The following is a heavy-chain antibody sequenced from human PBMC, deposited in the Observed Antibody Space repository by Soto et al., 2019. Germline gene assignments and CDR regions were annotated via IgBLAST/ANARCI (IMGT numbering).Heavy chain of an antibody. D-gene: IGHD2-15*01. CDR2: IYHSGST. J-gene: IGHJ5*02. Sequence: PSETLSLTCAVSGYSISSGYYWGWIRQPPGKGLEWIGSIYHSGSTYYNPSLKSRVTISVDTSKNQFSLKLSSVTAADTAVYYCARDPSVVRGSRPSLGWFDPWGQGTLVTVSS. CDR1: GYSISSGYY. V-gene: IGHV4-38-2*02. CDR3: ARDPSVVRGSRPSLGWFDP.